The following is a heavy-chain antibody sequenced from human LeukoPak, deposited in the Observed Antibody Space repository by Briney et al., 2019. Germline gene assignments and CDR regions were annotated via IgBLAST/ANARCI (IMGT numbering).Heavy chain of an antibody. D-gene: IGHD1-26*01. V-gene: IGHV3-23*01. CDR2: ISGSGGST. J-gene: IGHJ4*02. CDR1: GFTFSSYA. Sequence: PGGSLRLSCAASGFTFSSYAMSWVRQAPGEGLEWVSAISGSGGSTYYADSVKGRFTISRDNSKNTLYLQMNSLRAEDTAVYYCAKAHSPRKTIDYWGQGTLVTVSS. CDR3: AKAHSPRKTIDY.